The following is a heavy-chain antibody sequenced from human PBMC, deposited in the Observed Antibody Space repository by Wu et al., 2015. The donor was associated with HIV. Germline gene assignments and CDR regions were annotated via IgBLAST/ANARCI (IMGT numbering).Heavy chain of an antibody. CDR1: GGTFNNYA. V-gene: IGHV1-69*05. Sequence: QVQLVQSGAEVKKPGSSVKVSCKASGGTFNNYAISWLRQAPGQGLEWMGGIIPIFGTTSYAQKFQGRVTINTDESTSTAYMELSSLRSEDTALYYCARANSGDSLGYFDYWGQGTLVTVSS. CDR2: IIPIFGTT. D-gene: IGHD5-18*01. CDR3: ARANSGDSLGYFDY. J-gene: IGHJ4*02.